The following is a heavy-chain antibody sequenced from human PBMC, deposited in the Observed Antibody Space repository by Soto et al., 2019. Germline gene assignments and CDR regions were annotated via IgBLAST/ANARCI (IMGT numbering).Heavy chain of an antibody. CDR2: INAGNGNT. CDR3: ARQDLDSYFGYFDCLKSFAPIDY. Sequence: GASVKVSCKASGYTFTSYAMHWVRQAPGQRLEWMGWINAGNGNTKYSQKFQGRVTITRDTSASTAYMELSSLRSEDTAVYYCARQDLDSYFGYFDCLKSFAPIDYWGQGTLVTVSS. D-gene: IGHD3-9*01. J-gene: IGHJ4*02. CDR1: GYTFTSYA. V-gene: IGHV1-3*01.